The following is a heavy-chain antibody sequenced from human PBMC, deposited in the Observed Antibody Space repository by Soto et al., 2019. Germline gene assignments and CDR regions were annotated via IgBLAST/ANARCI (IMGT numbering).Heavy chain of an antibody. V-gene: IGHV3-74*01. CDR2: MNEDGGTT. Sequence: PGWSLRLSCEASGFTCSSYWMHWVRQAPGKGLVWVSRMNEDGGTTDYADSVKGRFTISRDNAKNTLYLQMNSLRVEDTAVYYCASDLSGRADVWGQGTTVTGSS. CDR3: ASDLSGRADV. CDR1: GFTCSSYW. J-gene: IGHJ6*02. D-gene: IGHD3-10*01.